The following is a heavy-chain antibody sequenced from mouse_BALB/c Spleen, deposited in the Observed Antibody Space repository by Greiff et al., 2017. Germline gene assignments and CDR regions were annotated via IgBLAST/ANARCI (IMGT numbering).Heavy chain of an antibody. J-gene: IGHJ3*01. D-gene: IGHD2-2*01. Sequence: QVQLQQSGAELAKPGASVKMSCKASGYTFTSYWMHWVKQRPGQGLEWIGYINPSTGYTEYNQKFKDKATLTADKSSSTAYMQLSSLTSEDSAVYYCARWGDDRAGFAYWGQGTLVTVSA. CDR1: GYTFTSYW. CDR3: ARWGDDRAGFAY. CDR2: INPSTGYT. V-gene: IGHV1-7*01.